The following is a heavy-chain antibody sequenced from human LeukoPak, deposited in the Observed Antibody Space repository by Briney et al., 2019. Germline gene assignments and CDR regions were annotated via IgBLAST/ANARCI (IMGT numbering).Heavy chain of an antibody. J-gene: IGHJ3*02. D-gene: IGHD4/OR15-4a*01. CDR1: GGTFSSYA. V-gene: IGHV1-69*05. Sequence: EASVKVSCKASGGTFSSYAISWVRQAPGQGLEWMGGIIPIFGTANYAQKFQGRVTITTDESTSTAYMELSSLRSEDTAVYYCARALGMVVIPPAFDIWGQGTMVTVSS. CDR3: ARALGMVVIPPAFDI. CDR2: IIPIFGTA.